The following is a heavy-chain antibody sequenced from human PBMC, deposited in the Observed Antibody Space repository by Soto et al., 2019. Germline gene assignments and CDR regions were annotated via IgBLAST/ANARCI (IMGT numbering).Heavy chain of an antibody. CDR1: GDFPSRGGFS. V-gene: IGHV4-30-2*01. CDR3: ARVRSDLDNDGICLVY. J-gene: IGHJ4*01. CDR2: IYHSGTA. D-gene: IGHD2-15*01. Sequence: SETLSLTCAVSGDFPSRGGFSWTLIRQPPGGGLEWIGNIYHSGTASYNPALTSRVTISIDISKNLFSLTLRSVTAADTALYYCARVRSDLDNDGICLVYWRHATLISV.